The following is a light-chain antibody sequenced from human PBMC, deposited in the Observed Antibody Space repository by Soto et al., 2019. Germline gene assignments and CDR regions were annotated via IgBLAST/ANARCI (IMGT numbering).Light chain of an antibody. CDR3: CSFTSSNTHV. V-gene: IGLV2-23*02. CDR2: EVN. CDR1: SSDFGNYNL. J-gene: IGLJ1*01. Sequence: QSVLTQPASVSGSPGQSITISCTVTSSDFGNYNLVSWYQQHPGKVPKLIPFEVNKRPSGVSGRFSGSKSGNTASLTISGLQAEDEADYYCCSFTSSNTHVFGTGTKVTVL.